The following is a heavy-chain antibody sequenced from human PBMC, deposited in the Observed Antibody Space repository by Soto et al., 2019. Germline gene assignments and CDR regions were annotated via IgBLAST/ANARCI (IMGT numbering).Heavy chain of an antibody. CDR1: CGSISSGGYY. Sequence: SETLSLPRPFSCGSISSGGYYWSWIRQHPGKGLEWIGYIYYSGSTYYNPSLKSRVTISVDTSKNQFSLKLSSVTAAETAVYYWARDPTPWGQGTLVTV. V-gene: IGHV4-31*03. CDR3: ARDPTP. J-gene: IGHJ5*02. CDR2: IYYSGST.